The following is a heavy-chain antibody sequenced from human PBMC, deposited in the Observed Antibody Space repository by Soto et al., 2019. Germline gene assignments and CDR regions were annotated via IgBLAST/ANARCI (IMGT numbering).Heavy chain of an antibody. CDR3: ARDSGYTRAFDI. D-gene: IGHD5-12*01. CDR1: GFTFSSYS. V-gene: IGHV3-21*01. CDR2: ISSSSSYI. Sequence: ASVKVSCAASGFTFSSYSMNWVRQAPGKGLEWVSSISSSSSYIYYADSVKGRFTISRDNAKNSLYLQMNSLRAEDTAVYYCARDSGYTRAFDIWGQGTMVTVSS. J-gene: IGHJ3*02.